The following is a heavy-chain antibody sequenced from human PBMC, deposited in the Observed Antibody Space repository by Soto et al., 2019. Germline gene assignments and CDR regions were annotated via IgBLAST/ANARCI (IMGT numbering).Heavy chain of an antibody. CDR3: AKDSWAIFGVPAGEYYAMDV. CDR2: ISGSGGTT. V-gene: IGHV3-23*01. Sequence: EVRLLESGGAPVQSGGSLRLSCVASGFTFENYAMSWVRQAPGKGLEWVSAISGSGGTTYYSDSVKGRFTISRDNSKNTVYLQMNDLRVEDAAEYFCAKDSWAIFGVPAGEYYAMDVWGQGTTVTVSS. CDR1: GFTFENYA. D-gene: IGHD3-3*01. J-gene: IGHJ6*02.